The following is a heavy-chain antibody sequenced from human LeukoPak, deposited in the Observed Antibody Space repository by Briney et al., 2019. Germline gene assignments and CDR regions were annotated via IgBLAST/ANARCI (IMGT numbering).Heavy chain of an antibody. J-gene: IGHJ3*02. V-gene: IGHV6-1*01. CDR2: TYYRSKWYN. Sequence: SQTLSLTCAISGDSVFSNSFWNWIRQSPSRGLEWLGRTYYRSKWYNDYVVSVKSRININPDTSKNQFSLQLSSVTPEDTAVYYCARGGQGDGYSADEAFDIWGQGTMVTVS. D-gene: IGHD5-18*01. CDR3: ARGGQGDGYSADEAFDI. CDR1: GDSVFSNSF.